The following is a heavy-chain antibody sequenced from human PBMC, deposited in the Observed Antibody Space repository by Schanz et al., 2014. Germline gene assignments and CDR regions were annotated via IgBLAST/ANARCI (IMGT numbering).Heavy chain of an antibody. CDR2: ISFSGNTI. J-gene: IGHJ5*02. Sequence: EVQLVESGGGLVRPGGSLRLSCTTSGLIFSTYTLNWVRQAPGKGLEWISYISFSGNTIYYADSVKGRFTISRDNAKNSLYLKMNSLRAGDTAFYHCARGSSASLSRVWFDLWGQGTLVTVSA. CDR3: ARGSSASLSRVWFDL. V-gene: IGHV3-48*04. CDR1: GLIFSTYT. D-gene: IGHD6-6*01.